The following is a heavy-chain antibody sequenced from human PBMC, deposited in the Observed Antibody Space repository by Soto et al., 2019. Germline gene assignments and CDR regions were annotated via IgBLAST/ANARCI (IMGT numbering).Heavy chain of an antibody. Sequence: SETLSLTCTFSVGSISSGDYYCSWIRQPPGKGLEWIGYIYYSGSTYYNPSLKSRVTISVDTSKNQFSLKLSSVTAADTAVYYWASPGVVTKVDSFDSWGQGTMVSVSS. V-gene: IGHV4-30-4*01. J-gene: IGHJ3*02. D-gene: IGHD3-3*01. CDR1: VGSISSGDYY. CDR2: IYYSGST. CDR3: ASPGVVTKVDSFDS.